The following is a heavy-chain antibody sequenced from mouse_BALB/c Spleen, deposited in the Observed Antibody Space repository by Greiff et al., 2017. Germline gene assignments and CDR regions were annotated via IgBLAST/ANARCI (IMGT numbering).Heavy chain of an antibody. J-gene: IGHJ4*01. Sequence: EVKLVESGGGLVQPGGSLRLSCATSGFTFTDFYLSWVRQPPGKALEWLGFIRNKANGYTTEYSASVKGRFTISRDNSQSILYLQMNTLRAEDSATYYCASDGNFYAMDYWGQGTSVTVSS. CDR3: ASDGNFYAMDY. CDR1: GFTFTDFY. D-gene: IGHD2-1*01. V-gene: IGHV7-3*02. CDR2: IRNKANGYTT.